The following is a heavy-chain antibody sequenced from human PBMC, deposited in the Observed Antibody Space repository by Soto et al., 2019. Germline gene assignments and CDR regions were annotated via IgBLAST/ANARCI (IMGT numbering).Heavy chain of an antibody. Sequence: ASVKVSCKASGYTFTSYGISWVRQAPGQGLEWMGWISAYNGNTNYAQKLQGRATMTTDTSTSTAYMELGSLRSDDTAVYYCAHLATVNDAFDIWGQGTMVTVSS. CDR3: AHLATVNDAFDI. CDR2: ISAYNGNT. V-gene: IGHV1-18*01. J-gene: IGHJ3*02. CDR1: GYTFTSYG. D-gene: IGHD4-17*01.